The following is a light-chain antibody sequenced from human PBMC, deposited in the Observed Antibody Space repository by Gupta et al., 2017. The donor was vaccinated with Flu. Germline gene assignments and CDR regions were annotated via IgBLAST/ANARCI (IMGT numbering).Light chain of an antibody. Sequence: DIVMPQTPLSSPVTLGQPASISCRSSQSRGHSDGNTSLSWLQQRPGQPPRLLIYKISNRCAGGRDRCSGSGGGTDIKLKITSGEAEDVGVYYCKQATQVQYSWTFGEGTKVEIK. CDR2: KIS. J-gene: IGKJ1*01. V-gene: IGKV2-24*01. CDR3: KQATQVQYSWT. CDR1: QSRGHSDGNTS.